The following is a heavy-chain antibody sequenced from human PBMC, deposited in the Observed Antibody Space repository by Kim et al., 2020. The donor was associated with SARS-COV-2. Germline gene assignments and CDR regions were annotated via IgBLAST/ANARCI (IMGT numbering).Heavy chain of an antibody. J-gene: IGHJ6*02. D-gene: IGHD2-21*02. CDR2: ISSNGGST. CDR3: ARSHRGVLTATVYYYYGMDV. V-gene: IGHV3-64*01. Sequence: GGSLRLSCVASGFTFSSYAMHWVRQAPGKGLEYVSAISSNGGSTYYANSVKGRFTISRDNSKNTLYLQMGSLRAEDMAVYYCARSHRGVLTATVYYYYGMDVWGQGTTVTVSS. CDR1: GFTFSSYA.